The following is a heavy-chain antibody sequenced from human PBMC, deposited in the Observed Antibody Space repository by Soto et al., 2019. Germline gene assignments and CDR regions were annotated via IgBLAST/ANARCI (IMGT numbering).Heavy chain of an antibody. CDR2: IYYSGST. V-gene: IGHV4-39*01. CDR1: GGSISSSSYY. D-gene: IGHD6-19*01. Sequence: QLQLQESGPGLVKPSETLSLTCTVSGGSISSSSYYWGWIRQPPGKGLEWIGSIYYSGSTYYNPSLKSRVTISVDTSKNQFSLKLSSVTAADTAVYYCAFGKTREQWSRLDYFDYWGQGTLVTVSS. CDR3: AFGKTREQWSRLDYFDY. J-gene: IGHJ4*02.